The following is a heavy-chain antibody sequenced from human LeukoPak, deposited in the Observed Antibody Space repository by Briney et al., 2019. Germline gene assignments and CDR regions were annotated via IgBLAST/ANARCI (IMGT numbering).Heavy chain of an antibody. J-gene: IGHJ4*02. CDR1: GASFSSGDQY. CDR2: IHPSGML. CDR3: SRGLDSRKLGY. V-gene: IGHV4-31*03. Sequence: SQTLSLTCTVSGASFSSGDQYRNWIRQSPGKGLEWIGSIHPSGMLYNNPSLESRVTISIDTSKNQFSLNLNSVTAADTAVYFCSRGLDSRKLGYWGQGTLVTVSS. D-gene: IGHD3-22*01.